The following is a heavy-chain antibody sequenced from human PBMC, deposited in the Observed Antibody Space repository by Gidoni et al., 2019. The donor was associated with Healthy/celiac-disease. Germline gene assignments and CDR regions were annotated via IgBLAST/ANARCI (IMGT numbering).Heavy chain of an antibody. CDR3: AKDPLSRAYYF. CDR1: GSTFSSYA. J-gene: IGHJ4*02. CDR2: ISGSGGSR. V-gene: IGHV3-23*01. D-gene: IGHD3-10*01. Sequence: EVQLLESGGGLVHPGGSLRLPCAAPGSTFSSYAMRWVRQAPGKGLEWVSAISGSGGSRYYADSVKGRFTISRDNSKNTLYLQMNSLRAEETAVYYCAKDPLSRAYYFWGQGTLVTVSS.